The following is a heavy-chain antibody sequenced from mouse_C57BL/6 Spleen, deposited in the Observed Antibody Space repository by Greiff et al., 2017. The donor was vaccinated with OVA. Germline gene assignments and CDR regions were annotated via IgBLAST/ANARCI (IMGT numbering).Heavy chain of an antibody. D-gene: IGHD1-1*01. Sequence: VQGVESGPGLVAPSQSLSITCTVSGFSLTSYGVDWVRQSPGKGLEWLGVLWGVGSTYYNSVLKSRLSISKDNSKSKVFLTMNSLQTDETAMYYCASGGNYGSLDYWGQGTSVTVAS. J-gene: IGHJ4*01. CDR3: ASGGNYGSLDY. CDR1: GFSLTSYG. CDR2: LWGVGST. V-gene: IGHV2-6*01.